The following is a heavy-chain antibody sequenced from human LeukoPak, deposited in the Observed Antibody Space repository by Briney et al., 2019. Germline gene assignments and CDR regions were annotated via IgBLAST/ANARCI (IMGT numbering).Heavy chain of an antibody. V-gene: IGHV7-4-1*02. J-gene: IGHJ4*02. CDR3: ARTVLGATGYFDY. CDR1: GYIFTNYE. D-gene: IGHD1-26*01. Sequence: ASVKVSRKVSGYIFTNYEMNWVRQAPGQGLEWMGWINTTTGSPTYAQGFTGRFVFSLDTSVSTTYLQISSLEAEVTAVYYCARTVLGATGYFDYWGQGTLITVSS. CDR2: INTTTGSP.